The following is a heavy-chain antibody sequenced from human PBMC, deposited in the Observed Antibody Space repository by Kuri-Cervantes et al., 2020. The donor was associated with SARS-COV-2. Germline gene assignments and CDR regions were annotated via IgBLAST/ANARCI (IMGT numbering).Heavy chain of an antibody. V-gene: IGHV4-39*01. CDR2: IYHSGST. CDR1: GGSITSSAYY. CDR3: ARNSALSSSWPLDN. D-gene: IGHD6-13*01. Sequence: ESLKISCTVSGGSITSSAYYWGWVRQPPGKGLEWIATIYHSGSTYYNPSLKSRVTISIDTSKNQFSLKLSSVTAADTAVYYCARNSALSSSWPLDNWGQGTLVTVSS. J-gene: IGHJ4*02.